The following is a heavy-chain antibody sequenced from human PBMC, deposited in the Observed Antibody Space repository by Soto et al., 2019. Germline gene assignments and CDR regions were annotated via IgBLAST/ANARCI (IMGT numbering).Heavy chain of an antibody. Sequence: QITLKESGPTLVKPTQTLTLTCTFSGFSLSTSGVGVGWIRQPPGKALEWLALIYWDDDKRYSPSLKSRLTITKDTSKNQVVLTMTNMDPVDTATYYCARYQAAAGTFCFDYWGQGTLVTVSS. CDR2: IYWDDDK. D-gene: IGHD6-13*01. CDR3: ARYQAAAGTFCFDY. V-gene: IGHV2-5*02. J-gene: IGHJ4*02. CDR1: GFSLSTSGVG.